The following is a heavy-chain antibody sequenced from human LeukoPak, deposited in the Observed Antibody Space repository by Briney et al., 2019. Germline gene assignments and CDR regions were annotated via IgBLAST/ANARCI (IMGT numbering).Heavy chain of an antibody. CDR2: IGST. J-gene: IGHJ4*02. V-gene: IGHV4-39*01. CDR3: AGHVSGGSGYSDY. CDR1: GGSISSSTYY. Sequence: KSSETLSLTCTVSGGSISSSTYYWGWIRQPPGKGLEWIGGIGSTYFNPSLKSRVTISVDTSKNQLSLKLSSVTAADTAVYYCAGHVSGGSGYSDYWGQGTLVTVSS. D-gene: IGHD3-3*01.